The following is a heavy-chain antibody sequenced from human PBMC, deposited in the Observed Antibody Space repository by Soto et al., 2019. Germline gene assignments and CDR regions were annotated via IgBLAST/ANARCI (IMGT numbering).Heavy chain of an antibody. Sequence: LSLTCAVYGGSFSGYYWSWIRQPPGKGLEWIGEINHSGSTNYNPSLKSRVTISVDTSKNQFSLKLSSVTAADTAVYYCARGNRLRYFDWLPDALGYWGQGTLVTVSS. CDR3: ARGNRLRYFDWLPDALGY. D-gene: IGHD3-9*01. CDR2: INHSGST. V-gene: IGHV4-34*01. CDR1: GGSFSGYY. J-gene: IGHJ4*02.